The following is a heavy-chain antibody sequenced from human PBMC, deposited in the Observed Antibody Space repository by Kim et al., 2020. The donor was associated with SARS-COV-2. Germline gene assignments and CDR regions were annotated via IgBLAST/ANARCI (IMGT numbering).Heavy chain of an antibody. CDR3: SRPHNTYSPVWLFDP. Sequence: SETLSLTCPASGVSLSRSRSSCGSIRQPPGNGLQWIGSIYYSGSTYSNPSLTRRITISVDTSKNQFSLTLSSVTAADTAVYYCSRPHNTYSPVWLFDPLG. J-gene: IGHJ5*02. CDR2: IYYSGST. V-gene: IGHV4-39*01. CDR1: GVSLSRSRSS. D-gene: IGHD2-21*01.